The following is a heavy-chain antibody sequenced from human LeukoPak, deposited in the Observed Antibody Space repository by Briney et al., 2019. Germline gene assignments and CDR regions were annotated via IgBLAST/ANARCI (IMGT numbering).Heavy chain of an antibody. J-gene: IGHJ5*02. CDR2: IYYSGST. V-gene: IGHV4-39*01. Sequence: SETLSLTCTVSGGSISRSRYSWGWIRQPPGKGLEWIGSIYYSGSTYYNPSLKSRVTISVDTSKNPFSLKLSSVTAADTAVYYCARRIRSSGWYDWFDPWGQGTLVTVSS. CDR3: ARRIRSSGWYDWFDP. CDR1: GGSISRSRYS. D-gene: IGHD6-19*01.